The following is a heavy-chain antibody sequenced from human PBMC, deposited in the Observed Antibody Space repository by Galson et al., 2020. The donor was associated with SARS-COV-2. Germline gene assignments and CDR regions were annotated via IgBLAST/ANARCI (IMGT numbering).Heavy chain of an antibody. V-gene: IGHV3-48*01. J-gene: IGHJ4*02. CDR3: ALGSYDY. D-gene: IGHD1-26*01. CDR2: ISSSGRDI. Sequence: GESLKISCAASGFTFRSYSMNWVRQAQGKGLEWLAYISSSGRDIFYADSVKGRFTISRDNAKDSLSLQMSSLRAGDTAVYYCALGSYDYWGQGTMVTVSS. CDR1: GFTFRSYS.